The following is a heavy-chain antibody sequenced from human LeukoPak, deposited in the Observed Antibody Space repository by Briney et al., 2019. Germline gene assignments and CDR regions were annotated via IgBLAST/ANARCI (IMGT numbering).Heavy chain of an antibody. V-gene: IGHV3-30*18. CDR2: ISDDGRNK. CDR1: VFSFISYG. CDR3: AKRPSDYGDYVTYFGY. J-gene: IGHJ4*02. Sequence: GGSLRLSSAPSVFSFISYGMHWVRQAPGKGLEWVGVISDDGRNKKYADSVKGRFTISRDNSKVTLYLQMNSLRDEYTAVCYCAKRPSDYGDYVTYFGYWGQGTLVTVSS. D-gene: IGHD4-17*01.